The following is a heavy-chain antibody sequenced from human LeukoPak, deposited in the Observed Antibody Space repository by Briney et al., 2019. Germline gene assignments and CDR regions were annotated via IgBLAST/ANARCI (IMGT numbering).Heavy chain of an antibody. D-gene: IGHD4-17*01. CDR2: ISSSGSYI. V-gene: IGHV3-21*01. Sequence: PGGSLRLSCAASGFTFSSYNMNWVRQAPGKGLEWVSSISSSGSYIYYADSVKGRFTISRDNAKNSLYLQMNSLRAEDTAVYYCARVRNGDTRDFDYWGQGSLVTVSS. J-gene: IGHJ4*02. CDR1: GFTFSSYN. CDR3: ARVRNGDTRDFDY.